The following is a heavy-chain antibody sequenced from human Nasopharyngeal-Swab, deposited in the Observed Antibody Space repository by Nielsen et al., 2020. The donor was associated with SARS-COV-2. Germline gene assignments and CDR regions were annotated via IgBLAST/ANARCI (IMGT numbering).Heavy chain of an antibody. CDR1: GGSISSYY. CDR3: ARDGRQWAFDI. Sequence: SETLSLTCTVSGGSISSYYWSWIRQSPGKGLEWIGYIYYSGSTNYNPSLKSRVTISVDTSKNQFSLKLSSVTAADTAVYYCARDGRQWAFDIWGQGTMVTVSS. CDR2: IYYSGST. D-gene: IGHD6-19*01. J-gene: IGHJ3*02. V-gene: IGHV4-59*13.